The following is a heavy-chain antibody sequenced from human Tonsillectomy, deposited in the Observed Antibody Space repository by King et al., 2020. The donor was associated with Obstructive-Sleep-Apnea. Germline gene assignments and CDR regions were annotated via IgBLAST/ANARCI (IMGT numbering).Heavy chain of an antibody. CDR3: ARETMDTANFDY. J-gene: IGHJ4*02. V-gene: IGHV3-30*04. D-gene: IGHD5-18*01. CDR1: GCRVGGDA. Sequence: GGGGGGGGGAGGGSGAAAGCRVGGDAMHWVRQAPGRGLEWGAVISFDGSSKYYADAVKGRVTISRDKSKNTLYLQMNSLRAEDTAVYYCARETMDTANFDYWGQGTLVTVSS. CDR2: ISFDGSSK.